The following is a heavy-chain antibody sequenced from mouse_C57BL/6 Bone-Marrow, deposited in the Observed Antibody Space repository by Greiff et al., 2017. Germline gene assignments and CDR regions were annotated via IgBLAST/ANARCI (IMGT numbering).Heavy chain of an antibody. V-gene: IGHV1-42*01. J-gene: IGHJ3*01. CDR3: AVYDGYL. CDR2: INPSTGGT. D-gene: IGHD2-3*01. Sequence: EVQLQQSGPELVKPGASVKISCKASGYSFTGYYMNWVKQSPEKSLEWIGEINPSTGGTTYNQKFKAKATLTVDKSSSTAYMQLKSLTSEDSAVYYCAVYDGYLWGQGTLVTVSA. CDR1: GYSFTGYY.